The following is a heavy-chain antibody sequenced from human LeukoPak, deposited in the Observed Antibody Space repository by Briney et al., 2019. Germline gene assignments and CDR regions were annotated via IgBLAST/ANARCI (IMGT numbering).Heavy chain of an antibody. J-gene: IGHJ3*02. CDR3: ARDFYYSSRDAFDI. Sequence: PSETLSLTCTVSGYSISSGYYWGWIRQPPGKGLEWIGSIYHSGSTYYNPSLKSRVTISVDTSKNQFSLKLSSVTAADTAVYYCARDFYYSSRDAFDIWGQGTMVTVSS. CDR2: IYHSGST. D-gene: IGHD3-22*01. V-gene: IGHV4-38-2*02. CDR1: GYSISSGYY.